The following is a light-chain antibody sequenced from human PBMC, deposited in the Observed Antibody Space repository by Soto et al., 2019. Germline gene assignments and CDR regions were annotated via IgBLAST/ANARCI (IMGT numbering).Light chain of an antibody. CDR2: EST. V-gene: IGLV2-8*01. CDR1: TSDVGGYNF. Sequence: QSALAQPPSASGSPGQSVAISCTGTTSDVGGYNFVSWYQQHPGKAPKLIIYESTRRPSGVPARFSGAWSGNTASMIVSGLQAEDEADYYCSAFAGSEGYVFGSGTKLTVL. CDR3: SAFAGSEGYV. J-gene: IGLJ1*01.